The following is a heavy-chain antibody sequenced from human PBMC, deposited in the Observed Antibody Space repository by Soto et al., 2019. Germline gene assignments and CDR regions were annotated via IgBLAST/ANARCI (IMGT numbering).Heavy chain of an antibody. D-gene: IGHD3-16*01. J-gene: IGHJ4*02. V-gene: IGHV4-30-4*01. CDR1: GGSISSGDYY. CDR2: IYYSGST. CDR3: AKVWGYFEN. Sequence: SETLSLTCTVSGGSISSGDYYWSWIRQPPGKGLEWIGYIYYSGSTYYTPSLKSRGTISVDTSKDQFSLKLSSVTASDTTPYYCAKVWGYFENWGRGPRVTVS.